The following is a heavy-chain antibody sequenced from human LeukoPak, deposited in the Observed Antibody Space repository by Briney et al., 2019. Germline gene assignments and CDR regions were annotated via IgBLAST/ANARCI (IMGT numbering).Heavy chain of an antibody. V-gene: IGHV4-4*07. CDR2: IYTSGST. CDR3: ARSNSGYYEYYFDY. Sequence: SETLPLTCVVSGGSISSYYWSWIRQPAGKGLEWIGRIYTSGSTNYDPSLKSRVTMSVDTSKNQFSLKLSSVTAADTAVYYCARSNSGYYEYYFDYWGQGTLVTVSS. CDR1: GGSISSYY. D-gene: IGHD3-22*01. J-gene: IGHJ4*02.